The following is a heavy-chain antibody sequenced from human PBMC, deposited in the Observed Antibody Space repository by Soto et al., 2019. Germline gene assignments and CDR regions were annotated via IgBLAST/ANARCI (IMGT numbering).Heavy chain of an antibody. Sequence: QVQLQESGPGLVKPSETLSLTCTVSGGSISSYYWSWIRQPPGKGLEWIGYIYYSGSTNYNPSLRSRVTISVDTSKNQFSLKLSSVTAADTAVYYCARGRTDIVLVPAANTFDYWGQGTLVTVSS. D-gene: IGHD2-2*01. CDR3: ARGRTDIVLVPAANTFDY. J-gene: IGHJ4*02. CDR2: IYYSGST. CDR1: GGSISSYY. V-gene: IGHV4-59*01.